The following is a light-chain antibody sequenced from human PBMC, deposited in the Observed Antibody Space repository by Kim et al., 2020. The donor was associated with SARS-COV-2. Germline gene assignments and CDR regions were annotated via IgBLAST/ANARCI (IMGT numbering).Light chain of an antibody. J-gene: IGKJ2*01. Sequence: DIQMTQSPSSLSASVGDRVTITCRASQSITIYLNWYQQKPGKAPKFLIYTASNLQTGVPSRFSGNGSGTDFTLTISSLQPEDFATYYRQQSYGTPYTFGQGTKLEI. CDR2: TAS. V-gene: IGKV1-39*01. CDR1: QSITIY. CDR3: QQSYGTPYT.